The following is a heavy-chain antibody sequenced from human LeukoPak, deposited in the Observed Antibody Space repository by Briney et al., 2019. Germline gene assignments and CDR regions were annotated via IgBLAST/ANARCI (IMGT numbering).Heavy chain of an antibody. J-gene: IGHJ2*01. Sequence: GGSLRLSCAASGFTFSRYAIHWVRQAPGKGLEWVAVISYDGSNKYYADSVKGRFTISRDNSINTLFLQMNSLRAEDTAVYYCANDIGYWYFALWGRGTLVTVSS. CDR3: ANDIGYWYFAL. V-gene: IGHV3-30-3*02. CDR1: GFTFSRYA. CDR2: ISYDGSNK.